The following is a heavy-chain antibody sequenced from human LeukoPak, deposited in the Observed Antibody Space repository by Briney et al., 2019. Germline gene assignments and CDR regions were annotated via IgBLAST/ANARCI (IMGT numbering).Heavy chain of an antibody. V-gene: IGHV3-7*01. CDR3: ARDPGGWGYYDSSGYRGVAFDI. D-gene: IGHD3-22*01. CDR1: GFTFSSYW. Sequence: QSGGSLRLSCAASGFTFSSYWMSWVRQAPGKGLEWVANIKQDGSEKYYVDSVKGRFTISRDNAKNSLYLQMNSLRAEDTAVYYCARDPGGWGYYDSSGYRGVAFDIWGQGTMVTVSS. J-gene: IGHJ3*02. CDR2: IKQDGSEK.